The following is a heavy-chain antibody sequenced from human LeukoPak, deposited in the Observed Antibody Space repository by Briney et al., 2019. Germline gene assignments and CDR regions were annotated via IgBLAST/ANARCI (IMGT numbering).Heavy chain of an antibody. CDR1: GFTFNSYS. CDR2: ISSSSSYI. Sequence: GGSLRLSCAASGFTFNSYSMNWVRQAPGKGLEWVSSISSSSSYIYYADSVKGRFTISRDNAKNSLYLQMNSLRAEDTAVYYCARDARYFDWLLRHFDYWGQGTLVTVSS. V-gene: IGHV3-21*01. J-gene: IGHJ4*02. D-gene: IGHD3-9*01. CDR3: ARDARYFDWLLRHFDY.